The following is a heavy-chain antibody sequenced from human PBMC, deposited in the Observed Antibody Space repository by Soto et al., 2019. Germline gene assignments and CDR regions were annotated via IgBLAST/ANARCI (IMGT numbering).Heavy chain of an antibody. D-gene: IGHD3-22*01. CDR3: AHSPGLFTRSTWFDP. J-gene: IGHJ5*02. CDR1: GFSLSTSGVC. V-gene: IGHV2-5*02. Sequence: QITLKESGPTLVKPTQTLTLTCTFSGFSLSTSGVCVGWIRQPPGKALEWLALIYWDDDKGYNPSLKSRLTITKDTSKNQVVPTMTNMDPVDTDTYDCAHSPGLFTRSTWFDPWGQGTMVTVSS. CDR2: IYWDDDK.